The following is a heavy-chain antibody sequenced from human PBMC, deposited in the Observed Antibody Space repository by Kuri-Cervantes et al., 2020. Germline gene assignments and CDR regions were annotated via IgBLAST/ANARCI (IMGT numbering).Heavy chain of an antibody. CDR3: ARDSGWYGRDWFDP. D-gene: IGHD6-19*01. Sequence: GGSLRLSCAASGFTFSDYYMSWIRQAPGKGLEWVAVISYDGSNKYYADSVKGRFTISRDNSKNTLYLQMNSLRAEDTAVYYCARDSGWYGRDWFDPWGQGTLVTVSS. CDR1: GFTFSDYY. V-gene: IGHV3-30-3*01. J-gene: IGHJ5*02. CDR2: ISYDGSNK.